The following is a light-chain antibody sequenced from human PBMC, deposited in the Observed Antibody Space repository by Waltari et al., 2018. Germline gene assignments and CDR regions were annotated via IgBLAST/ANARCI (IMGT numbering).Light chain of an antibody. V-gene: IGKV3-11*01. CDR2: DAS. CDR3: QQYGSSSH. CDR1: QSVSSY. J-gene: IGKJ4*01. Sequence: EIVLTQSPATLSLSPGERATLSCRASQSVSSYLAWYQQKPGQAPRLLIYDASNRATGIPARFSGSGSGTDFTLTISSLEPEDFAVYYCQQYGSSSHFGGGTKVEIK.